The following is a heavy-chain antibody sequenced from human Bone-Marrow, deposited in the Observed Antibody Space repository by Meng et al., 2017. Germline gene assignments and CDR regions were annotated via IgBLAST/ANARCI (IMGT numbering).Heavy chain of an antibody. V-gene: IGHV4-61*01. CDR1: GASVSSSSHY. Sequence: SETLSPTCTVSGASVSSSSHYWSWVRQSPGKGLEYIAYIDYSGSTNYNPSLKSRVTISADTSKNQLSLKLTSVTAEDTAVYYCARVRNSGYERPFDYWGQGTLVTVSS. CDR2: IDYSGST. CDR3: ARVRNSGYERPFDY. J-gene: IGHJ4*02. D-gene: IGHD5-12*01.